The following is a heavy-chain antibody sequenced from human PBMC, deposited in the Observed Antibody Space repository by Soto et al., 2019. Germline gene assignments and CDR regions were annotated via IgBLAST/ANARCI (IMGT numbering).Heavy chain of an antibody. CDR3: ERDKITGLFDY. CDR1: GGSFSCYY. Sequence: QVQLQQWGAGLLKPSETLSLTCAVYGGSFSCYYWTWIRQPPGTGLEWIGEINHSGSTNYNPSLKSRVTISVDTYKNKFSLKLTSVTGADTAVYYCERDKITGLFDYWGQGTLVTVSS. V-gene: IGHV4-34*01. D-gene: IGHD2-8*02. J-gene: IGHJ4*02. CDR2: INHSGST.